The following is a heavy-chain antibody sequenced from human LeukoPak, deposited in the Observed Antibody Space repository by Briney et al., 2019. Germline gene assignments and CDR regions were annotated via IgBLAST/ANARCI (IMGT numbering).Heavy chain of an antibody. CDR2: IYYSGST. D-gene: IGHD2-15*01. J-gene: IGHJ4*02. CDR1: GGSISSYY. Sequence: SETLSLTCTVSGGSISSYYWSWIRQPPGKGLEWIGYIYYSGSTNYNPSLKSRVTISVDTSKNQFSLKLSSVTAADTAVYYCARVRCSGGSCYSGVLDYWGQGTLVTVSS. V-gene: IGHV4-59*01. CDR3: ARVRCSGGSCYSGVLDY.